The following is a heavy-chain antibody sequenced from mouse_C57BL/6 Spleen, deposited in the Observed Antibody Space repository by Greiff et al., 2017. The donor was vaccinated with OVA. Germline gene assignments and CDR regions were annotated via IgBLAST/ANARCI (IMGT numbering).Heavy chain of an antibody. Sequence: QVQLQQPGAELVKPGASVKLSCKASGYTFTSYWMQWVKQRPGQGLEWIGEIDPSDSYTNYNQKFKGKATLTVDTSSSTAYMQLSSLTSEDSAVYYCARRRGGYFDVWGTGTTVTVSS. CDR1: GYTFTSYW. J-gene: IGHJ1*03. CDR3: ARRRGGYFDV. CDR2: IDPSDSYT. V-gene: IGHV1-50*01.